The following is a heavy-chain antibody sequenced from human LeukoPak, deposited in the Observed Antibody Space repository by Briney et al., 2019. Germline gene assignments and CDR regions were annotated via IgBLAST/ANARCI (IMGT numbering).Heavy chain of an antibody. D-gene: IGHD6-13*01. CDR3: NAGIGGY. V-gene: IGHV3-15*01. CDR1: GFTFSSYS. J-gene: IGHJ4*02. CDR2: IKSKTDGGTT. Sequence: KPGGSLRLSCAASGFTFSSYSMSWVRQAPGKGLEWVGRIKSKTDGGTTDYAAPVKGRFTISRDDSKNMLYLQMNSLKTEDTAVYYCNAGIGGYWGQGTLVTVSS.